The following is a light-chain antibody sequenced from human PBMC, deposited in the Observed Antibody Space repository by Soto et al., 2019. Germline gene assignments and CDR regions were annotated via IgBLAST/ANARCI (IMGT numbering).Light chain of an antibody. CDR3: SSYTSSHTLA. V-gene: IGLV2-14*01. CDR2: DVT. Sequence: QSALTQPASVSGSPGQSITISCTGTSSDVGGYNYVSWYQQHPGKAHKLMIYDVTNRPSGVSNRFSGSKSGNTASLTISGLQAEDEDDYDCSSYTSSHTLAFGGGTKLTVL. J-gene: IGLJ2*01. CDR1: SSDVGGYNY.